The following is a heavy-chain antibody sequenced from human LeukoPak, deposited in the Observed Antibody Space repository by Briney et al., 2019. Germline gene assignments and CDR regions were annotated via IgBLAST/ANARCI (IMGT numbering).Heavy chain of an antibody. Sequence: SETLSLTCAVSGGSITSSSWWSLVRQPPGKGLEWIGEIHHSGSTNYNPSLKSRVTVSVDKSKNQFSLKLNSVTAADTAVYYCARHDYGDPTSGLNYWGQGTLVTVSS. J-gene: IGHJ4*02. D-gene: IGHD4-17*01. CDR2: IHHSGST. V-gene: IGHV4-4*02. CDR1: GGSITSSSW. CDR3: ARHDYGDPTSGLNY.